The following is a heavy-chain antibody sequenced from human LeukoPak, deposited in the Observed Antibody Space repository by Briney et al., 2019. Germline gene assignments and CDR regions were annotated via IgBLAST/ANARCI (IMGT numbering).Heavy chain of an antibody. CDR1: GFTVSSNY. CDR3: ARVPYSYGLHYFDY. CDR2: IYSGGST. D-gene: IGHD5-18*01. Sequence: PGGSLRLSCAASGFTVSSNYMSWVRQAPGKGLEWVSVIYSGGSTYYADSVKGRFTISRHNSKNTLYLQMNSLRAEDTAVYYCARVPYSYGLHYFDYWGQGTLVTVSS. J-gene: IGHJ4*02. V-gene: IGHV3-53*04.